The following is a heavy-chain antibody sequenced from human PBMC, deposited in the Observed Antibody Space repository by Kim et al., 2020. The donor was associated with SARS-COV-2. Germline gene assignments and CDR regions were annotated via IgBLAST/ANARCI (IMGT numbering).Heavy chain of an antibody. CDR2: IWNDGSKK. Sequence: GGSLRLSCAASAFTFSSYGMHWVRQAPGKGLEWVAVIWNDGSKKYYADSVKGRFIISRDNSKNTLYLQMNSLRVEDTAVYYCARDDRTKQLWGQGTLVTVSS. J-gene: IGHJ4*02. CDR3: ARDDRTKQL. CDR1: AFTFSSYG. V-gene: IGHV3-33*08. D-gene: IGHD1-1*01.